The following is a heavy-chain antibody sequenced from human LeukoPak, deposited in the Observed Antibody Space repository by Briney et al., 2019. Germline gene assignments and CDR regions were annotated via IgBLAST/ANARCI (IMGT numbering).Heavy chain of an antibody. D-gene: IGHD3-3*01. V-gene: IGHV4-34*01. Sequence: SETLSLTCAVYGGSFSGYYWSWIRQPPGKGLEWIGEINHSGSTNYNPSLKSRVTISVDTSKNQFSLKLSSVTAADTAVYYCARGRAQSRLSHDFWSGRAFDIWGQGTMVTVSS. J-gene: IGHJ3*02. CDR3: ARGRAQSRLSHDFWSGRAFDI. CDR2: INHSGST. CDR1: GGSFSGYY.